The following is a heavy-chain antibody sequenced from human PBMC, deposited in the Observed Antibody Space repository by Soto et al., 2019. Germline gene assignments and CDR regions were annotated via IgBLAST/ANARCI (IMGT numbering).Heavy chain of an antibody. Sequence: PGGSLRLSCAASGFTFSSYAMEWVRQAPGKGLEWVAVIPFDGSNKNYADSVKGRFTISRDNSKNTLYLQMNSLRAEDTAVYYCARVASRSSWYSIDYWGQGTLVTVSS. J-gene: IGHJ4*02. CDR1: GFTFSSYA. V-gene: IGHV3-30-3*01. D-gene: IGHD6-13*01. CDR3: ARVASRSSWYSIDY. CDR2: IPFDGSNK.